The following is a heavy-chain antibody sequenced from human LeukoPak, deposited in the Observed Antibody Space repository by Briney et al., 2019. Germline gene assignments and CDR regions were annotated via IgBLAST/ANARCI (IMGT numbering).Heavy chain of an antibody. V-gene: IGHV4-30-4*08. D-gene: IGHD3-3*01. Sequence: SSQTLSLTCTVSGGSISSGDYYWSWIRQPPGKGLEWIGYIYYSGSTYYNPSLKSRVTISVDTSRNQFSLKLSSVTAADTAVYYCARQWADFWSGYYLVFDYWGQGTLVTVSS. CDR2: IYYSGST. J-gene: IGHJ4*02. CDR1: GGSISSGDYY. CDR3: ARQWADFWSGYYLVFDY.